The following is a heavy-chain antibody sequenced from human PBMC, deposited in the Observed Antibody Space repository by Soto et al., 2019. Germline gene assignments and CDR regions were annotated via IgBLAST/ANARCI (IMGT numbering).Heavy chain of an antibody. J-gene: IGHJ6*02. Sequence: PGGSLRLSCAASGITVSSNYMSWVRQAPGKGLEWVSVIYSGGSTYYADSMKGRFTISRDNSKNTLYLQMNSLRAEDTAVYYCARESLLWFGESPPMDVWGQGTTVTVSS. CDR1: GITVSSNY. V-gene: IGHV3-53*01. CDR2: IYSGGST. CDR3: ARESLLWFGESPPMDV. D-gene: IGHD3-10*01.